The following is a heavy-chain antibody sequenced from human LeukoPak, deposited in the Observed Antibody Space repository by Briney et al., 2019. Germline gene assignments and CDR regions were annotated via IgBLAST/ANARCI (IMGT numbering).Heavy chain of an antibody. CDR2: ISYDGSNK. CDR1: GFTFSSYG. V-gene: IGHV3-30*03. Sequence: GRSLRLSCAASGFTFSSYGMHWVRQAPGKGLEWVAVISYDGSNKYYADSVKGRFTISRDNAKNSLYLQMNSLRAEDTAVYYCARDWMIDYWGQGTLVTVSS. CDR3: ARDWMIDY. J-gene: IGHJ4*02. D-gene: IGHD2-2*03.